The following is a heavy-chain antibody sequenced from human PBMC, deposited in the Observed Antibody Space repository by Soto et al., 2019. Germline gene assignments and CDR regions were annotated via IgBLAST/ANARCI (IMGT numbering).Heavy chain of an antibody. J-gene: IGHJ6*02. V-gene: IGHV3-30*03. CDR2: ISYDGSNK. CDR1: GFTFSSYG. D-gene: IGHD6-19*01. Sequence: QVQLVESGGGVVQPGRSLRLSCAASGFTFSSYGMHWVRQAPGKGLEWVAVISYDGSNKYYADSVKGRFTISRDNSKNALYQQMNSLRAEDTAVYYCAILPVGQWLVRPYYYYGMDVWGQGTTVTVSS. CDR3: AILPVGQWLVRPYYYYGMDV.